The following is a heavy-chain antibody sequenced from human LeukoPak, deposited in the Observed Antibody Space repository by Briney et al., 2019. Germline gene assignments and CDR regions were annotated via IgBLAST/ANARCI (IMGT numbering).Heavy chain of an antibody. D-gene: IGHD6-13*01. J-gene: IGHJ6*03. V-gene: IGHV4-4*09. CDR2: IYTSGST. CDR3: ARQGQQLVQGYMDV. CDR1: GGSISSYY. Sequence: PSETLSLTCTVSGGSISSYYWSWIRQPPGKGLEWIGYIYTSGSTNYNPSLESRATISVDTSKNQFSLKLSSVTAADTAVYYCARQGQQLVQGYMDVWGKGTTVTVSS.